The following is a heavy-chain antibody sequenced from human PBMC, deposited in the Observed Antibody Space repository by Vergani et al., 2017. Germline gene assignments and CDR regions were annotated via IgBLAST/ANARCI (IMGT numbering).Heavy chain of an antibody. CDR3: AHSPVVVAATVLFDP. D-gene: IGHD2-15*01. J-gene: IGHJ5*02. CDR1: GFSLSTSGVG. CDR2: IYWNDDK. Sequence: QITLKESGPTLVKPTQTLTLTCTFSGFSLSTSGVGVGWIRQPPGKALEWLALIYWNDDKRYSPSLKSRLTITKDTSKNQVVLTMTNMDPVDTATYYCAHSPVVVAATVLFDPWGQGTLVTVSS. V-gene: IGHV2-5*01.